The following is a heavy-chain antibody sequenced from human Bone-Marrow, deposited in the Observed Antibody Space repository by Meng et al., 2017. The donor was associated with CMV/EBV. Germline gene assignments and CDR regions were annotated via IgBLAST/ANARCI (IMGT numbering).Heavy chain of an antibody. CDR3: ARVGSSRGYYFDY. J-gene: IGHJ4*02. Sequence: GGSLRLSCAASGFTFSNYGMNWVRQAPGKGLEWVSSISSSGYIHYADSVKGRFTISRDNSKNTLYLQMNSLRAEDTAVYYCARVGSSRGYYFDYWGQGTLVTVSS. CDR1: GFTFSNYG. CDR2: ISSSGYI. D-gene: IGHD1-26*01. V-gene: IGHV3-21*01.